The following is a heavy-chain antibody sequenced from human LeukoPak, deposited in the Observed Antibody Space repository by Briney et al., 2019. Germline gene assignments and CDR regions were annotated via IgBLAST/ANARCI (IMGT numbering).Heavy chain of an antibody. D-gene: IGHD4-17*01. CDR2: IDRDGSRI. CDR1: GFTFSSYW. Sequence: GGSLRLSCAVSGFTFSSYWMHWVRQAPGKGLVWVSRIDRDGSRINYADSVKGRFTISRDNGKNTLFLQMNSLRAEDAAVYYCAKEATMTTMYYFDYWGQGTLVTVSS. V-gene: IGHV3-74*01. J-gene: IGHJ4*02. CDR3: AKEATMTTMYYFDY.